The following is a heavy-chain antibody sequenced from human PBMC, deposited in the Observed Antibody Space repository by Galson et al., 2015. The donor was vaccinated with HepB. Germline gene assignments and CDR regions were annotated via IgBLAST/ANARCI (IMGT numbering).Heavy chain of an antibody. V-gene: IGHV3-74*01. CDR3: AKDLTWGASDY. Sequence: SLRLSCAASGFNFNNHWMHWVRQVPGRGLVWVSFINTDGSRTHYADSVRGRFTISRDNAKNTLYLQMNSLRVGDTAVYYCAKDLTWGASDYWGQGALVTVSS. CDR2: INTDGSRT. CDR1: GFNFNNHW. D-gene: IGHD1-26*01. J-gene: IGHJ4*02.